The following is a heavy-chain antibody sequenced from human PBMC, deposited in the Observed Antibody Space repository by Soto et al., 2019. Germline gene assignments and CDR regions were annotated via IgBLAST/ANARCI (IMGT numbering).Heavy chain of an antibody. J-gene: IGHJ4*02. CDR1: GGSFSGYY. D-gene: IGHD3-10*01. CDR3: ARALHRITMVRGVTHNFDY. Sequence: QVQLQQWGAGLLKPSETLSLTCAVYGGSFSGYYWSWIRQPPGKGLEWIGEINHSGSTNYNPSLKSRVPISVVTSKNQFSLKVSSVTAADTAVYYCARALHRITMVRGVTHNFDYWGQGTLVTVSS. V-gene: IGHV4-34*01. CDR2: INHSGST.